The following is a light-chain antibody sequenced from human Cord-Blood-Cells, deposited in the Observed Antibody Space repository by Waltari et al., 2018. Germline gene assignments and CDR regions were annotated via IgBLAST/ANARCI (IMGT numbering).Light chain of an antibody. V-gene: IGLV2-14*01. J-gene: IGLJ3*02. CDR2: DVS. CDR3: SSYTSSSTRV. CDR1: SRDVGGYNY. Sequence: QSALTQPASVSGSPGQSITISCPGTSRDVGGYNYVSWYQQHPGKAPKLMIYDVSNRPSGVSNRFSGSKSGNTASLTISGLQAEYEADYYCSSYTSSSTRVFGGGTKLTVL.